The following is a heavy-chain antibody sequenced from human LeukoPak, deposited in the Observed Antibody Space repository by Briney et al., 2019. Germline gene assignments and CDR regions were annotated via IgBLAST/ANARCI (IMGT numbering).Heavy chain of an antibody. Sequence: GGSLRLSCAASGFTFDGYGMTWVRQAPGKGLEWVSYISGTASTVYYADFVKGRFTISRDNAKNSLYLQMNSLRVDDTAVYYCARDADRQLAIDYWGQGTLVTVSS. CDR3: ARDADRQLAIDY. V-gene: IGHV3-48*01. CDR1: GFTFDGYG. D-gene: IGHD6-6*01. J-gene: IGHJ4*02. CDR2: ISGTASTV.